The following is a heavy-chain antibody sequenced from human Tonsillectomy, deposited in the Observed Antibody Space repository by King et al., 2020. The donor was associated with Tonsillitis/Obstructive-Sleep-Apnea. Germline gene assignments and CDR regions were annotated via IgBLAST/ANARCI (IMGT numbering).Heavy chain of an antibody. J-gene: IGHJ4*02. CDR1: GGSISSSSYY. CDR3: AREVVWRSYRYPYFDY. Sequence: MQLQESGPGLVKPSETLSLTCTVSGGSISSSSYYWDWIRQPPGKGLEWIGSIYFSGSTFYNPSLKSRVTISVDTSKNQFSLKLSSVTAADTAVYYCAREVVWRSYRYPYFDYWGQGTLVTVSS. D-gene: IGHD3-16*02. V-gene: IGHV4-39*02. CDR2: IYFSGST.